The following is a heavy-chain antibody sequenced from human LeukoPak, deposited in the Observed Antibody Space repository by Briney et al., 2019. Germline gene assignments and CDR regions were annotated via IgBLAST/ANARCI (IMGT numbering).Heavy chain of an antibody. V-gene: IGHV4-4*07. CDR3: AREGRSSTPGY. J-gene: IGHJ4*01. D-gene: IGHD2-15*01. CDR2: ISGSGNT. CDR1: GGSIRSHY. Sequence: SETLSLTCSVSGGSIRSHYWSWIRQPAGKKLEWIGRISGSGNTDYNPSLKSRLTMSVDTSKNQFSLKLNSVTAADTAVYYCAREGRSSTPGYWGQGTLVTVSS.